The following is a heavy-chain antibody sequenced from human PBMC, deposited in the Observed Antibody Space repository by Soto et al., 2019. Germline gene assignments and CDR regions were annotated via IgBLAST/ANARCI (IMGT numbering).Heavy chain of an antibody. CDR1: GYTFTSYW. D-gene: IGHD3-22*01. Sequence: LGESLKISCKASGYTFTSYWIGWVRQMPGKGLEWMGIIYPSNSETRFSPSFQGQVTLSADQSIFTAYLQWSSLKASDTAMYYCARQGYHYDTYSFGYWGQGTLVTVSS. J-gene: IGHJ4*02. V-gene: IGHV5-51*01. CDR3: ARQGYHYDTYSFGY. CDR2: IYPSNSET.